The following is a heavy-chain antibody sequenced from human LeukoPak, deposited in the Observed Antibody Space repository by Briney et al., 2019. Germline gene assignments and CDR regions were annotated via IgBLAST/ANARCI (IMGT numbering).Heavy chain of an antibody. Sequence: QAGGSLRLSCVASGFTFSSYEMNWVRQAPGKGLEWVSYISSSGTTVFYADSVRGRFTISRDNAKNSLYLQMNSLRAEDTAVYYRARSFRGYLNWGQGTLVNVSS. CDR2: ISSSGTTV. CDR1: GFTFSSYE. D-gene: IGHD5-12*01. V-gene: IGHV3-48*03. J-gene: IGHJ4*02. CDR3: ARSFRGYLN.